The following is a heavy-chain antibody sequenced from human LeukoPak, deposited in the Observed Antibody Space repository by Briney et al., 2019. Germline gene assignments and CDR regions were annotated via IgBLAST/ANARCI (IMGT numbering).Heavy chain of an antibody. CDR2: ISAYNGYT. Sequence: GASVKVSCKASGYTFTNNGINWVQQAPGQGLERMGWISAYNGYTNYAQKLQGRVTMTTDTSTSTAYMELRSLRSDDTAIYYCARDQRMTTVTTADYWGQGTLVTVSS. J-gene: IGHJ4*02. D-gene: IGHD4-11*01. V-gene: IGHV1-18*01. CDR1: GYTFTNNG. CDR3: ARDQRMTTVTTADY.